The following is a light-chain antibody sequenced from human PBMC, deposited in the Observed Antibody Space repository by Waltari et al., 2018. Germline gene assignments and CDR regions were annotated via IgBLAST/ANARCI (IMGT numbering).Light chain of an antibody. J-gene: IGLJ3*02. CDR2: EVN. CDR3: CSYAGRSTLV. Sequence: QSALTQPASVSGSPGQSLTISCCGTSSDVGASNLISWYQQHPGKVPTLMIYEVNKRPSGVSNRFSGSKSDNTASLTISGLQAEDEADYYCCSYAGRSTLVFGGGTKLTVL. CDR1: SSDVGASNL. V-gene: IGLV2-23*02.